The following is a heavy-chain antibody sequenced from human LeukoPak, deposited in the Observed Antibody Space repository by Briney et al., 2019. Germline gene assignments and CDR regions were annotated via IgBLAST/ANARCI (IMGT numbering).Heavy chain of an antibody. D-gene: IGHD3-16*01. CDR3: ARSYDYVRPGYWYFDL. V-gene: IGHV4-38-2*01. CDR2: IYHSGSS. J-gene: IGHJ2*01. Sequence: SETLSLTCAVSGYSISSGYYWGWIRQPPGKGLEWIGSIYHSGSSYYNPSLKSRVTISVDTSKNQLSLKLSSVTAADTAVYYCARSYDYVRPGYWYFDLWGRGTLVTVSS. CDR1: GYSISSGYY.